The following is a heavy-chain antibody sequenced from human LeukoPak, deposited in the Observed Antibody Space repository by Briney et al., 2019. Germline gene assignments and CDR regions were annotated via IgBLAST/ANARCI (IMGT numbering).Heavy chain of an antibody. CDR2: ISGSGGST. D-gene: IGHD3-9*01. CDR1: GFTFRSYA. CDR3: AKEVGDNILTAYYF. Sequence: GGSLRLSCAASGFTFRSYAMSWVRQAPGKGLEWVSTISGSGGSTYYADSVKGRFTISRDNSKNTLYLQMNSLRAEDTAVYYCAKEVGDNILTAYYFWGQGTLVTVSS. V-gene: IGHV3-23*01. J-gene: IGHJ4*02.